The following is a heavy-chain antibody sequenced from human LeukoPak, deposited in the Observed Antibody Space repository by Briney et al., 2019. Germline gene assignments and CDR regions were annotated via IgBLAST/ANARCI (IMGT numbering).Heavy chain of an antibody. J-gene: IGHJ5*02. CDR3: ARLAGVEYSRSSHWFDP. CDR2: IYYSGST. D-gene: IGHD6-6*01. V-gene: IGHV4-39*01. CDR1: GGSISSSSYY. Sequence: PSETLSLTCTVSGGSISSSSYYWGWIRQPPGKGLEWIGSIYYSGSTYYNPSLKSRVTISVDTSKNQFSPKLSSVTAADTAVYYCARLAGVEYSRSSHWFDPWGQGTLVTVSS.